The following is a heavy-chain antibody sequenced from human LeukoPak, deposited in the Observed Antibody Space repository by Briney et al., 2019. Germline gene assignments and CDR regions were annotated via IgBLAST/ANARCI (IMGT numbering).Heavy chain of an antibody. V-gene: IGHV3-53*01. J-gene: IGHJ3*02. D-gene: IGHD5-18*01. Sequence: GGSLRLSCAASGFIVSGDFMSWVRQAPGKGLEWVSVIYSDGSTYYADSVKGRFTISRDNSKNTLDLQMTGLRAEDTAVYYCARVRDRQMTWIQLWTPPLDAFDIWGQGTMVTVSS. CDR1: GFIVSGDF. CDR2: IYSDGST. CDR3: ARVRDRQMTWIQLWTPPLDAFDI.